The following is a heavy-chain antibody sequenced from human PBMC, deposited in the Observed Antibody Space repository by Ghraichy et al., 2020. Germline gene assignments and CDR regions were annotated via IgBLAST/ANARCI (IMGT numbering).Heavy chain of an antibody. J-gene: IGHJ4*02. CDR1: GGSITGYY. CDR3: AGLSSSSEIDY. CDR2: IYYSGGT. D-gene: IGHD6-6*01. Sequence: SGTLSLTCTVSGGSITGYYWSWIRQPPGKGLEWIGYIYYSGGTNYNPSLKSRITISVDTSKNQFSLNLRSVTATDTAVYYCAGLSSSSEIDYWGQGALVTVSS. V-gene: IGHV4-59*01.